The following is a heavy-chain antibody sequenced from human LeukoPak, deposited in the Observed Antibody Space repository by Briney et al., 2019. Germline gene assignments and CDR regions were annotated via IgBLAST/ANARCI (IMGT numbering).Heavy chain of an antibody. V-gene: IGHV1-2*02. Sequence: GASVKVSCKASGYTFTGYNIHWVRQAPGQGLEWMGWINPNSGGANYALKIQGRVTMTRDTSISTAYMEVTSLTSDDTAVYYCARAILVRGFVDWGQGTLVTVSS. CDR2: INPNSGGA. D-gene: IGHD3-10*01. CDR3: ARAILVRGFVD. J-gene: IGHJ4*02. CDR1: GYTFTGYN.